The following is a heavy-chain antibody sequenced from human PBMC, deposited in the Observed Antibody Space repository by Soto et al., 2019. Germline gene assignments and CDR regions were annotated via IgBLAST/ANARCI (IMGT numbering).Heavy chain of an antibody. J-gene: IGHJ4*02. Sequence: PSETLSLTCSVSGGSITGFYWSWIRQSPGKGLEWIGCSYFTGATSYNPSLKSRVSISVDTSKNQFFLSLRSVTAADTAVYYCARERTPRSGFDYWGQGALVTVSS. D-gene: IGHD1-26*01. CDR1: GGSITGFY. CDR2: SYFTGAT. V-gene: IGHV4-59*01. CDR3: ARERTPRSGFDY.